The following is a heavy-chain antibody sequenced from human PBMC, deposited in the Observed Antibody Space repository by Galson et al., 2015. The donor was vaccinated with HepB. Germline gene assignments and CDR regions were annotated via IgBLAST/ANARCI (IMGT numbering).Heavy chain of an antibody. J-gene: IGHJ4*02. V-gene: IGHV3-9*01. CDR2: ISWNSGSI. Sequence: SLRLSCAASGFTFDDYAMHWVRQAPGKGLEWVSGISWNSGSIGYADSVKGRFTISRDNAKNSPYLQMNSLRAEDTALYYCAKGDSGSYYRAFDYWGQGTLVTVAS. CDR1: GFTFDDYA. CDR3: AKGDSGSYYRAFDY. D-gene: IGHD1-26*01.